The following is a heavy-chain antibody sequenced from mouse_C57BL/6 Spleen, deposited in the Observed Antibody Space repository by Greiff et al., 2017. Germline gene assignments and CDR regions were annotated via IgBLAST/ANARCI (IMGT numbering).Heavy chain of an antibody. D-gene: IGHD1-2*01. Sequence: EVKLVESGGGLVKPGGSLKLSCAASGFTFSDYGMHWVRQAPEKGLEWVAYISSGSSTIYYADTMKGRVTISRDNAKNTPFLQLTSLRSEDTAMYYCAGGGHGSGQAWFAYWGQGTLVTVSA. J-gene: IGHJ3*01. CDR2: ISSGSSTI. V-gene: IGHV5-17*01. CDR3: AGGGHGSGQAWFAY. CDR1: GFTFSDYG.